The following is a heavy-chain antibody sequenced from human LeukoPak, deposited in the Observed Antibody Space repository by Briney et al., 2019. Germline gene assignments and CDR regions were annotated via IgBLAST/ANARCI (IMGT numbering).Heavy chain of an antibody. J-gene: IGHJ6*04. CDR3: ARDAIVVVPAAVVGMDV. V-gene: IGHV1-18*04. CDR2: ISAYNGNT. D-gene: IGHD2-2*01. CDR1: GYTFTSYG. Sequence: ASVKVSCKASGYTFTSYGISWVRQAPGQGLEWMGWISAYNGNTNYAQKLQGRVTMTTDTSTSTAYMELRSLRSDDTVVYYCARDAIVVVPAAVVGMDVWGKGTTVTVSS.